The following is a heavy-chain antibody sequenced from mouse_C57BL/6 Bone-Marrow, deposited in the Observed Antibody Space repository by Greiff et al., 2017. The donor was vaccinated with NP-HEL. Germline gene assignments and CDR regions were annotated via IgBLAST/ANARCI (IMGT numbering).Heavy chain of an antibody. CDR3: ARDFPIYYDYDVGFAY. V-gene: IGHV5-4*01. J-gene: IGHJ3*01. Sequence: EVQLVESGGGLVKPGGSLKLSCAASGFTFSSYAMSWVRQTPEKRLEWVATISDGGSYTYYPDNVKGLFTISRDNAKNNLYLQMSHLKSEDTAMYYCARDFPIYYDYDVGFAYWGQGTLVTVSA. CDR1: GFTFSSYA. CDR2: ISDGGSYT. D-gene: IGHD2-4*01.